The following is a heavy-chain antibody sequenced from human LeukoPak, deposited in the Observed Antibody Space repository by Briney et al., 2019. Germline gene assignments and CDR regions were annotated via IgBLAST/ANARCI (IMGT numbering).Heavy chain of an antibody. CDR3: ARDAPADYDFWSGYYIAYYFDY. CDR1: GYSISSGYY. J-gene: IGHJ4*02. D-gene: IGHD3-3*01. V-gene: IGHV4-38-2*02. CDR2: IYHSGST. Sequence: SQTLSLTCAVSGYSISSGYYWGWIRQPPGKGLEWIGSIYHSGSTYYNPSLKSRVTIPVDTSKNQFSLKLSSVTAADTAVYYCARDAPADYDFWSGYYIAYYFDYWGQGTLVTVSS.